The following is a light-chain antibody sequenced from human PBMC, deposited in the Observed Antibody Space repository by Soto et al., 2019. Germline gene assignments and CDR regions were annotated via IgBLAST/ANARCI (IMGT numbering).Light chain of an antibody. J-gene: IGLJ2*01. CDR1: SSNIGAGYD. Sequence: QPVLTQPPSVSGAPGQRVTVSCTGSSSNIGAGYDVHWYQQLPGTTPKLLIYGNNNRPSGVPDRFSGSKSGTSASLAITGLQAEDAADSYCQSYDSSLSEVVFGGGTKVTVL. CDR3: QSYDSSLSEVV. CDR2: GNN. V-gene: IGLV1-40*01.